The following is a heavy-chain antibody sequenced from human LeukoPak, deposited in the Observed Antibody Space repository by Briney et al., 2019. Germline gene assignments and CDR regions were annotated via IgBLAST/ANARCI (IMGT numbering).Heavy chain of an antibody. V-gene: IGHV3-30*18. CDR1: GFTFSSYG. D-gene: IGHD2-2*01. CDR3: AKEGSQYASSWFDH. CDR2: ISHDGTVT. J-gene: IGHJ5*02. Sequence: PGGSLRLSCEASGFTFSSYGMQWVRQAPGMGPEWVSVISHDGTVTHYADSVKGRFTISRDRSTNTLYLQMDSLRVEDTAVYYCAKEGSQYASSWFDHWGQGTLSPSPQ.